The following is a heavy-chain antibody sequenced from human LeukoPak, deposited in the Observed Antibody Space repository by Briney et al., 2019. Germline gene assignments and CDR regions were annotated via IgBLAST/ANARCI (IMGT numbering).Heavy chain of an antibody. J-gene: IGHJ6*03. D-gene: IGHD2-2*01. CDR3: ARGLQYQLRKALGHYYMDV. Sequence: GASVKVSCKASGYTFTGYYMHWVRQAPGQGLEWMGWINPNSGGTNYAQKFQGRVTITTDESTSTAYLELSSLASDDTAVYYCARGLQYQLRKALGHYYMDVWGEGTTVTVSS. CDR1: GYTFTGYY. V-gene: IGHV1-2*02. CDR2: INPNSGGT.